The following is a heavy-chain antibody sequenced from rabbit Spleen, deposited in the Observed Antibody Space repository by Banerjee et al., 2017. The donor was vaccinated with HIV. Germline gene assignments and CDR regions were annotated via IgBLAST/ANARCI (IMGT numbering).Heavy chain of an antibody. CDR1: GFDFSGDY. CDR2: VYIIGGTT. Sequence: QLEETGGGLVQTGGSLTLSCKASGFDFSGDYMSWVRQAPGKGLEWIGCVYIIGGTTDYASWVDGRFTISNDNAQNTLYLQLNSLTAADTATYFCVRGASSSGYYNLWGPGTLVTVS. J-gene: IGHJ4*01. V-gene: IGHV1S7*01. CDR3: VRGASSSGYYNL. D-gene: IGHD1-1*01.